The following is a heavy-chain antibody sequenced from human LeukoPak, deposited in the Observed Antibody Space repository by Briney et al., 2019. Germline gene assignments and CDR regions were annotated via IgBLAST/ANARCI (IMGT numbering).Heavy chain of an antibody. CDR1: GYTFTSYG. CDR3: ARDFGKSWVYPHWFDP. CDR2: ISAYNGNT. J-gene: IGHJ5*02. D-gene: IGHD5/OR15-5a*01. Sequence: ASVKVSCKASGYTFTSYGISWVRQAPGQGLEWMGWISAYNGNTNYAQKFQGRVTMTTDTSMTTAYMELRSLRSDDTAVYYCARDFGKSWVYPHWFDPWGQGTLVTVSS. V-gene: IGHV1-18*01.